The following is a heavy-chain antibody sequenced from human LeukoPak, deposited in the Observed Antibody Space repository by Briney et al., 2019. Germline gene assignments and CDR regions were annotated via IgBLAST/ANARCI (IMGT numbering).Heavy chain of an antibody. D-gene: IGHD5-18*01. J-gene: IGHJ6*03. CDR2: IYYSGST. V-gene: IGHV4-39*07. Sequence: PSETLSLTCTVSGGSISSSSYYWGWIRQPPGKGLEWIGSIYYSGSTYYNPSLKSRVTISVDTSKNQFSLKLSSVTAADTAVYYCARGGYSYGRYYYYYYYMDVWGKGTTVTVSS. CDR3: ARGGYSYGRYYYYYYYMDV. CDR1: GGSISSSSYY.